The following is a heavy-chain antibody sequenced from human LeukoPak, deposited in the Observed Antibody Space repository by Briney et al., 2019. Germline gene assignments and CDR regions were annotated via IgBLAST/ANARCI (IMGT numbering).Heavy chain of an antibody. V-gene: IGHV1-18*01. D-gene: IGHD3-10*01. CDR1: GYTFTSYG. J-gene: IGHJ4*02. CDR2: ISAYNGNT. CDR3: ARDLGFGELDYFDY. Sequence: GASVKVSCKASGYTFTSYGISWVRQAPGQGLEWMGWISAYNGNTNYAQKFQGWVTMTRDTSISTAYMELSRLRSDDTAVYYCARDLGFGELDYFDYWGQGTLVTVSS.